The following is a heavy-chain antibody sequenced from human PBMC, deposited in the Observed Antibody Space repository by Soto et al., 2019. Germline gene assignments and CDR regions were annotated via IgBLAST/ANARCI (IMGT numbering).Heavy chain of an antibody. V-gene: IGHV3-74*01. CDR2: INSDGSST. CDR3: ARVISGFLDSSGYQPGLFDY. Sequence: PGGSLRLSCAASGFTFSSYWMHWVRQAPGKGLVWVSRINSDGSSTSYADSVKGRFTISRDSAKNTLYLQMNSLRAEDTAVYYCARVISGFLDSSGYQPGLFDYWGQGTLVTVSS. D-gene: IGHD3-22*01. CDR1: GFTFSSYW. J-gene: IGHJ4*02.